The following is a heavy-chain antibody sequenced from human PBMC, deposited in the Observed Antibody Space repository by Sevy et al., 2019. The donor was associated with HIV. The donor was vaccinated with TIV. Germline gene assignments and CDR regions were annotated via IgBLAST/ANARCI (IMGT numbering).Heavy chain of an antibody. Sequence: GGSLRLSCAVSGFTFDDYAMHWVRQAPGKGLERVSLISWDGGSTYYADSVKGRFTISRDNSKNSLYLQMNSLRAEDTALYYCAKPYRIAVAGDYYYSGMDVWGQGTTVTVSS. CDR2: ISWDGGST. D-gene: IGHD6-13*01. V-gene: IGHV3-43D*03. CDR1: GFTFDDYA. J-gene: IGHJ6*02. CDR3: AKPYRIAVAGDYYYSGMDV.